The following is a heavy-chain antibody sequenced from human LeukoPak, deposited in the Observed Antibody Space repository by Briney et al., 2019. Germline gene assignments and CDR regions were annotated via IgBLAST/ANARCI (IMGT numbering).Heavy chain of an antibody. CDR3: AKSNGYGLIDY. CDR2: IYSSGNT. V-gene: IGHV4-39*01. CDR1: GASISSSNYY. J-gene: IGHJ4*02. D-gene: IGHD5-12*01. Sequence: SETLSLTCAVSGASISSSNYYWGWVRQSPGKGLEWIGNIYSSGNTYYNASLKSRVTMYIDTSKNQFSLKLSSVTAADTAMYYCAKSNGYGLIDYWGQGTLVTVSS.